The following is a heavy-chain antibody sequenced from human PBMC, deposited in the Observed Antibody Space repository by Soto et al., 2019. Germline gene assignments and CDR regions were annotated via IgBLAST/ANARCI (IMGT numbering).Heavy chain of an antibody. D-gene: IGHD3-3*01. V-gene: IGHV3-30-3*01. Sequence: GGSLRLSCAASGFTFSSYAMHWVRQAPGKGLEWVAVISYDGSNKYYADSVKGRFTISRDNSKNTLYLQMNSLRAEDTAVYYCARSITIFGVVISRGFDYWGQGTLVTVSS. J-gene: IGHJ4*02. CDR2: ISYDGSNK. CDR1: GFTFSSYA. CDR3: ARSITIFGVVISRGFDY.